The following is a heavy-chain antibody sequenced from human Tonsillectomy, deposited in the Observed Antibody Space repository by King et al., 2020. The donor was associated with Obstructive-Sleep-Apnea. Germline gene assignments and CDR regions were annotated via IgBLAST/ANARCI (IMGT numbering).Heavy chain of an antibody. J-gene: IGHJ4*02. CDR3: AKRQFVPGYFDY. CDR2: ISGGGGGN. CDR1: GFTFSTFA. V-gene: IGHV3-23*04. D-gene: IGHD6-6*01. Sequence: VQLVESGGDLVQPGGSLTLSCAASGFTFSTFAMSWVRQAPGKGLEWVSAISGGGGGNHYADSVKGRFTISRDNSKNTLYLQMNSLRAEDTAVYYCAKRQFVPGYFDYWGQGTLVTVSS.